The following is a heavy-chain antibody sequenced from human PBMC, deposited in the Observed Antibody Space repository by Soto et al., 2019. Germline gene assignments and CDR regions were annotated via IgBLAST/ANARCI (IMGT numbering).Heavy chain of an antibody. CDR2: MNPINGAA. CDR1: GYDFTAYD. J-gene: IGHJ6*02. CDR3: GRGPSPRAPAGGAPYYYAMDV. Sequence: ASVKVSCKASGYDFTAYDINWVRQASGQGLEWMGWMNPINGAAGSARRFQGRISMTRNTATGTAYLELTSLRSDDSAVYYCGRGPSPRAPAGGAPYYYAMDVWGQGTTVTVSS. V-gene: IGHV1-8*02. D-gene: IGHD6-13*01.